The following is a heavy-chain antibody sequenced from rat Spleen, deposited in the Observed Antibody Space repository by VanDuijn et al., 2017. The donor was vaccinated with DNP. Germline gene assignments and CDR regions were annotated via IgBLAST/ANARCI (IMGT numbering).Heavy chain of an antibody. Sequence: EVQLVESGGDPVQPGRSLTLSCVVSGFTFNNDWMTWVRQVPGKGLEWVASITTGGDITYYPDSVKGRFTVSRDHAKNTLYLRLNSLRSEDTATYYCARLRGNWELYFYYWGQVVMVTVSS. J-gene: IGHJ2*01. D-gene: IGHD5-1*01. CDR3: ARLRGNWELYFYY. CDR2: ITTGGDIT. V-gene: IGHV5-31*01. CDR1: GFTFNNDW.